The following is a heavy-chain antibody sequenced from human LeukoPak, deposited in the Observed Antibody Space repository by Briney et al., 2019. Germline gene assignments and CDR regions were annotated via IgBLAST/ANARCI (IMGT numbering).Heavy chain of an antibody. Sequence: ASVTVSCKASGGTFSSYAISWVRQAPGQGLEWMGGIIPIFGTANYAQKFQGRVTITADESTSTAYMELSSLRSEDTAVYYCARGATMVRGVRYFDYWGQGTLVTVSS. CDR3: ARGATMVRGVRYFDY. V-gene: IGHV1-69*13. J-gene: IGHJ4*02. CDR1: GGTFSSYA. CDR2: IIPIFGTA. D-gene: IGHD3-10*01.